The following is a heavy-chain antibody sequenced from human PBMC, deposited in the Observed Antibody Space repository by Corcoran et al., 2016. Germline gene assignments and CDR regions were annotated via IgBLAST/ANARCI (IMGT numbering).Heavy chain of an antibody. Sequence: QVQLVESGGGVVQPGRSLRLSCAASGFTFSSYGMHWVRQAPGKGLEWVAVIWYDGSNKYYADSVKGRFTISRDNSKNTLYLQMNSLRAEDTAVYYWAREVDAGTTGNWFDPWGQGTLVTVSS. CDR1: GFTFSSYG. D-gene: IGHD1-1*01. CDR3: AREVDAGTTGNWFDP. V-gene: IGHV3-33*01. J-gene: IGHJ5*02. CDR2: IWYDGSNK.